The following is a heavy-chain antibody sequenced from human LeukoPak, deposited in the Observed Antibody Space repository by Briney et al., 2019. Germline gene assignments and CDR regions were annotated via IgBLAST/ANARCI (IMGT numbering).Heavy chain of an antibody. CDR2: IYYSGST. CDR3: ARGGRGVPSDFDY. CDR1: GGSFSGYY. D-gene: IGHD3-10*01. Sequence: SETLSLTCAVYGGSFSGYYWSWIRQPPGKGLEWIGYIYYSGSTNYNPSLKSRVTISVDTSKNQFSLKLSSVTAADTAVYYCARGGRGVPSDFDYWGQGTLVTVSS. J-gene: IGHJ4*02. V-gene: IGHV4-59*01.